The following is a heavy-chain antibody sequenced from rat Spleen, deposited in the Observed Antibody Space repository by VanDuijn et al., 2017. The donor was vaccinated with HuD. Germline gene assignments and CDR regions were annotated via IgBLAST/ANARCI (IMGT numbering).Heavy chain of an antibody. J-gene: IGHJ1*01. CDR3: ARGGYGSYIYGFFDF. V-gene: IGHV2-13*01. CDR1: GFSLSNYG. CDR2: IWGNGNT. Sequence: QVQLKESGPGLVQPSQTLSLTCTVSGFSLSNYGVIWVRQPPGKGLEWMGVIWGNGNTNYNSVLKSRLSISRDTSKSQVYLKMNSLQTGDTAMYFCARGGYGSYIYGFFDFWGPGTMVTVSS. D-gene: IGHD1-3*01.